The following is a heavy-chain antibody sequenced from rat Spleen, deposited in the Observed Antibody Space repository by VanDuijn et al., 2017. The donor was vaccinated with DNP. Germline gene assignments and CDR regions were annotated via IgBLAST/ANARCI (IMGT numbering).Heavy chain of an antibody. Sequence: EVKLVESGGGLVQPGSSLKLSCAASGFNFNDYWMGWVRQAPGKGLEWIGQINKDNSTINYSPSLKDKLTISRDSAQNTLYLQMSKLGSEETANYYCARGHNYGGYDDYFDYWGQGVMVTVSS. D-gene: IGHD1-11*01. V-gene: IGHV4-2*01. CDR3: ARGHNYGGYDDYFDY. CDR1: GFNFNDYW. J-gene: IGHJ2*01. CDR2: INKDNSTI.